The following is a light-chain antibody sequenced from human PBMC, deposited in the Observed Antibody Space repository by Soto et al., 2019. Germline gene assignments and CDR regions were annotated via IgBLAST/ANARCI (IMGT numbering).Light chain of an antibody. V-gene: IGKV1-33*01. J-gene: IGKJ2*01. CDR2: DAS. CDR3: QQYENVPT. Sequence: DIQLTQSPSSLSAYVGDSVTITCQASQDITTFLNWYHQRPGKAPKLLISDASALQTGVPSRFRGSVAGTHFSFTISRLQPEDIGTYFCQQYENVPTFGQGTKVEI. CDR1: QDITTF.